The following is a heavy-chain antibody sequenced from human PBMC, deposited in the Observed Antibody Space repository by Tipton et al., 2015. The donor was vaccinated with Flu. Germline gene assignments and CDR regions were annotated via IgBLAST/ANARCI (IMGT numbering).Heavy chain of an antibody. J-gene: IGHJ4*02. D-gene: IGHD3-10*02. CDR3: ARHTGDSVRGVIDY. Sequence: TLSLTCSVSGDSIATDYYWAWIRQPPGKGLEWIGNVHPTGITYYNPSLTSRVTLVVDRPRNQFSLRLSSVTAADTAVYYCARHTGDSVRGVIDYWGQGTLVTVSS. CDR2: VHPTGIT. CDR1: GDSIATDYY. V-gene: IGHV4-38-2*01.